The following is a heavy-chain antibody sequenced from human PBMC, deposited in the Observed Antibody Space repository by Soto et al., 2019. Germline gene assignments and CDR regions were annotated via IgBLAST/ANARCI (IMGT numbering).Heavy chain of an antibody. Sequence: QVQLQESGPGLVKPSETLSLTCTVSGGSISSYYWSWIRQPPGNGLEWIGYIYYNESTNYNPSLKCRVTISVDTSKNQFSLKLSSVTAADTAVYYCARRYGGNFDYWGQGTLVTVSS. CDR1: GGSISSYY. CDR2: IYYNEST. D-gene: IGHD3-16*01. V-gene: IGHV4-59*01. J-gene: IGHJ4*02. CDR3: ARRYGGNFDY.